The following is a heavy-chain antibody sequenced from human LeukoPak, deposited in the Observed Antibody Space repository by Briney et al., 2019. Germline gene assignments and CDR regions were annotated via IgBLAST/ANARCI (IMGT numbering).Heavy chain of an antibody. CDR2: ICYDGSNK. CDR1: GFTFSGYA. CDR3: ASDPTEKWLTQSYFDH. D-gene: IGHD6-19*01. Sequence: PGGSLRLSCAASGFTFSGYAMHWVRQAPGKGLEWVAVICYDGSNKYYADSVKGRFTISRDNSKNTLYLQMNSLRAEHTAVYYCASDPTEKWLTQSYFDHWGQGTLVTVSS. V-gene: IGHV3-33*01. J-gene: IGHJ4*02.